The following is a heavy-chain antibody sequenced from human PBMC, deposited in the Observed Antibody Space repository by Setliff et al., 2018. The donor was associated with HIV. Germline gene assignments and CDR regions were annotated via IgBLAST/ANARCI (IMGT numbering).Heavy chain of an antibody. Sequence: SETLSLTCTVSGGSISSYYWSWIRQPPGKGLEWIGYIYTSGSTNYNPSLKSRVTISLDTSKDQFSLKLTSVTAADTAVYYCARLSGDYYYFDYWGQGTLVTVSS. CDR3: ARLSGDYYYFDY. D-gene: IGHD2-21*02. CDR2: IYTSGST. V-gene: IGHV4-4*09. CDR1: GGSISSYY. J-gene: IGHJ4*02.